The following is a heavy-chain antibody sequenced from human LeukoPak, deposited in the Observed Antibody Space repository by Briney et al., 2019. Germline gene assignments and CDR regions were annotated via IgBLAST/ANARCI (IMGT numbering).Heavy chain of an antibody. CDR3: ARERISGWYCDY. Sequence: ASVKVSCKASGYTLTGYYMHWVRQAPGQGLEWMGWINPNSGGTNYAQKFQGRVTMTRDTSISTAYMELSRLRSDDTAVYYCARERISGWYCDYWGQGTLVTVSS. CDR2: INPNSGGT. J-gene: IGHJ4*02. CDR1: GYTLTGYY. D-gene: IGHD6-19*01. V-gene: IGHV1-2*02.